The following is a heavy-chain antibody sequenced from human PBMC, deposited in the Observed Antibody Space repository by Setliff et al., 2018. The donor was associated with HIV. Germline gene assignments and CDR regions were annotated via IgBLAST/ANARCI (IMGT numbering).Heavy chain of an antibody. V-gene: IGHV1-18*01. CDR2: ISAYNGNT. D-gene: IGHD6-19*01. CDR1: GYTFTSYG. J-gene: IGHJ3*01. Sequence: ASVKVSCKASGYTFTSYGISWVRQAPGQGLEWMGWISAYNGNTNYAQKLQGRVTMTTDTSTNTAYMELRSLRSDDTAVYYCARVPYRSAWFSGGHDAFDVRGQGTMVTVSS. CDR3: ARVPYRSAWFSGGHDAFDV.